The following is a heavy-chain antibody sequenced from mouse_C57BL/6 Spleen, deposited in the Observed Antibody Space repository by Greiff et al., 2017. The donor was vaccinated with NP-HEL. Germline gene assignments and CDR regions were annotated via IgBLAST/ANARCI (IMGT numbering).Heavy chain of an antibody. Sequence: EVNVVESGGGLVKPGGSLKLSCAASGFTFSSYTMSWVRQTPEKRLEWVATISGGGGNTYYPDSVKGRFTISRDNAKNTLYLQMSSLRSEDTALYYCARHGNDGYYFDYWGQGTTLTVSS. CDR2: ISGGGGNT. J-gene: IGHJ2*01. CDR1: GFTFSSYT. V-gene: IGHV5-9*01. CDR3: ARHGNDGYYFDY. D-gene: IGHD2-3*01.